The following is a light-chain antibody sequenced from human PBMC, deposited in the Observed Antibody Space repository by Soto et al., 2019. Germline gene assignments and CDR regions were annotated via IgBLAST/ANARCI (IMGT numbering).Light chain of an antibody. CDR1: QSISTW. J-gene: IGKJ2*01. CDR2: KAS. V-gene: IGKV1-5*03. CDR3: QQYNSYPKT. Sequence: DIQMTQSPSTLSASVGDRVTITCRASQSISTWLAWYQQKPGKAPNLLIYKASTLETGVPSRFSGSGSGTAFTLTISSLQPDDFATYHCQQYNSYPKTFGQGTKLEIK.